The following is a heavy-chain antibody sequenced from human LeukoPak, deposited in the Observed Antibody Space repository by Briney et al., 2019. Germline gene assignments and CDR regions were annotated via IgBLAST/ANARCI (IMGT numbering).Heavy chain of an antibody. Sequence: GASVKVSCKASRYTFTSYGISWVRQAPGQGLEWMGWINTYNGNTKYGERLQGRVTMTTDTSTSTAYMELRRLRSDDTAVYYCARDRAIGWGGMIDDYYYGMDVWGQGTTVTVSS. J-gene: IGHJ6*02. V-gene: IGHV1-18*01. CDR1: RYTFTSYG. CDR2: INTYNGNT. CDR3: ARDRAIGWGGMIDDYYYGMDV. D-gene: IGHD3-16*02.